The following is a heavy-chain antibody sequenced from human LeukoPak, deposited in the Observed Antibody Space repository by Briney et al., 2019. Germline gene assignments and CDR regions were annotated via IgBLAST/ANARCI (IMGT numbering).Heavy chain of an antibody. CDR3: ASRNVDTGFDY. CDR2: IYYSGCS. J-gene: IGHJ4*02. CDR1: GGSISRYD. D-gene: IGHD5-18*01. V-gene: IGHV4-59*07. Sequence: PSATLSLTCTVSGGSISRYDWRWIRPPPGMGLEGIGYIYYSGCSNYNPALNSRATIPQHKSKNQFYLKLSSVTAADRATAYRASRNVDTGFDYWGQGTLVTVSS.